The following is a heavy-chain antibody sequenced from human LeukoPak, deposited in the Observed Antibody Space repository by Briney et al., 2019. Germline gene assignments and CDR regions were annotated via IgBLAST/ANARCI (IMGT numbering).Heavy chain of an antibody. CDR1: GFTFSSYS. D-gene: IGHD5-24*01. V-gene: IGHV3-21*01. CDR2: ISSSSSYI. Sequence: GGSLRLSCAASGFTFSSYSMNWVRQAPGKGLEWVSSISSSSSYIYYADSVKGRFTISRDNAKNSLYLQMNSLRAEDTAVYYCARGRDGYNLNWFGPWGQGTLVTVSS. CDR3: ARGRDGYNLNWFGP. J-gene: IGHJ5*02.